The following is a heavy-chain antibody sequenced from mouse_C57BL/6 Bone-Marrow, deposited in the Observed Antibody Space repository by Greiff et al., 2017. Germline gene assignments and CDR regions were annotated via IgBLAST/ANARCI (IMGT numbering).Heavy chain of an antibody. Sequence: VQLQQSGTELVKPGASVKLSCKASGYTFTSYWMHWVKQRPGQGLEWIGNINPSNGGTNYNEKFKSKATLTVDKSSSTAYMQLSSLTSEDSAVYYCARPFYDYDGGYAMDYWGQGTSVTVSS. CDR3: ARPFYDYDGGYAMDY. CDR2: INPSNGGT. CDR1: GYTFTSYW. D-gene: IGHD2-4*01. J-gene: IGHJ4*01. V-gene: IGHV1-53*01.